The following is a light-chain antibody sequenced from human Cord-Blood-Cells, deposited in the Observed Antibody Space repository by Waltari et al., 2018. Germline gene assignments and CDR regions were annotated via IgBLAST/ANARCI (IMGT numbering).Light chain of an antibody. Sequence: SALTPPRSVSGSPGQSHPLSCPGTSSEHGGYIYSSWYQQHPGKAPKLMFYDVSKRPSGVPDRFSGSKSGNTASLTISGLQAEDEADYYCCSYAGSYTFVFGTGTKVTVL. CDR2: DVS. V-gene: IGLV2-11*01. CDR3: CSYAGSYTFV. J-gene: IGLJ1*01. CDR1: SSEHGGYIY.